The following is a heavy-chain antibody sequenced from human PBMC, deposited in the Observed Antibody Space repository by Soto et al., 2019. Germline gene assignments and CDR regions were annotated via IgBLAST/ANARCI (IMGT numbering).Heavy chain of an antibody. CDR2: IMPIFRAP. J-gene: IGHJ6*02. V-gene: IGHV1-69*13. CDR3: ASWLKGPDIGNYYYGMDV. CDR1: GGAFSAYA. Sequence: ASVKVSCKASGGAFSAYAFSWVRQAPGQGLEWLGGIMPIFRAPDYAQKFQGRVTITADEFTRTAYMEMNSLRSEDTAVYYCASWLKGPDIGNYYYGMDVWGQGTTVTVSS. D-gene: IGHD2-15*01.